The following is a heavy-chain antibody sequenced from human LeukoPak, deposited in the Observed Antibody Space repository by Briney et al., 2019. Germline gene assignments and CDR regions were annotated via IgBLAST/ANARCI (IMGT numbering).Heavy chain of an antibody. CDR2: INAGNGNT. V-gene: IGHV1-3*01. Sequence: ASVNVSCKASGYTFTSYAMHWVRQAPGQRLEWMGWINAGNGNTKYSQKFQGRVTITRDTSASTAYMELSSLRSEDTAVYYCASLSHDYGDYADYWGQGTLVTVSS. CDR1: GYTFTSYA. D-gene: IGHD4-17*01. CDR3: ASLSHDYGDYADY. J-gene: IGHJ4*02.